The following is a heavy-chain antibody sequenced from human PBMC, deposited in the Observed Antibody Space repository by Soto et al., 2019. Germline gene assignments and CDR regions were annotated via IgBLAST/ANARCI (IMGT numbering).Heavy chain of an antibody. Sequence: QVQLVESGGGVVQPGKSLRLSCSASGFSFGGFGMHWVRQAPGKGLEWVALIWYDGSKKYYADSVKGRFTISRDNSSKTVYLEMTSLRGEDTAVYYCGRALAGVNDACDMWGQGTNVTVSP. J-gene: IGHJ3*02. CDR3: GRALAGVNDACDM. CDR1: GFSFGGFG. V-gene: IGHV3-33*01. CDR2: IWYDGSKK. D-gene: IGHD6-13*01.